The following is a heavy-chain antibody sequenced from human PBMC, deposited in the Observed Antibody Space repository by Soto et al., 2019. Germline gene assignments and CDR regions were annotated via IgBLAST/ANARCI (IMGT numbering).Heavy chain of an antibody. CDR3: ARGYYDSSGYYYYFDY. CDR2: IYYSGST. J-gene: IGHJ4*02. D-gene: IGHD3-22*01. Sequence: QVQLQESGPGLVKPSETLSLTCTVSGGSISSYYWSWIRQPPGKGLEWIGYIYYSGSTNYNPSLKSRVTISVDTSKNQFSLKLSSVTAADTAVYYCARGYYDSSGYYYYFDYGGQGTLVTVSS. V-gene: IGHV4-59*01. CDR1: GGSISSYY.